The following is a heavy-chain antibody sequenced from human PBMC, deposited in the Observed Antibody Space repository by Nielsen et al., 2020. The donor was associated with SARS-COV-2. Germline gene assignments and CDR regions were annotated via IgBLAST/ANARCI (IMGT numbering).Heavy chain of an antibody. CDR1: GYTFTGYY. V-gene: IGHV1-2*05. CDR2: INPNSGGT. D-gene: IGHD2-2*01. J-gene: IGHJ4*02. CDR3: AREYCSSTSCYAYFDY. Sequence: ASVKVSCKASGYTFTGYYMHWVRQAPGQGLEWMGRINPNSGGTNYAQKFQGRVTMTRDTSISTAYMELSRLRSDDTVVYYCAREYCSSTSCYAYFDYWGQGTLVTVSS.